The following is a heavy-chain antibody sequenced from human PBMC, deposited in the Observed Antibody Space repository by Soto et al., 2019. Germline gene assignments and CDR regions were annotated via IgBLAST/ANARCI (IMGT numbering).Heavy chain of an antibody. D-gene: IGHD3-16*01. CDR1: GFTFSSYA. J-gene: IGHJ4*02. CDR3: TTLMITFGGALARDY. V-gene: IGHV3-15*01. Sequence: LRLSCAASGFTFSSYAMSWVRQAPGKGLEWVGRIKSKTDGGTTDYAAPVKGRFTISRDDSKNTLYLQMNSLKTEDTAVYYCTTLMITFGGALARDYWGQGTLVTVSS. CDR2: IKSKTDGGTT.